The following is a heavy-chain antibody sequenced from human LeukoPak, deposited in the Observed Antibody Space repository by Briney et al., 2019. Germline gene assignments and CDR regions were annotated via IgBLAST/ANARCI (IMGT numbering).Heavy chain of an antibody. V-gene: IGHV1-2*02. D-gene: IGHD6-25*01. CDR2: INPNSGGT. CDR1: GYTFTGYY. CDR3: ARDKFKGGYAYFDY. J-gene: IGHJ4*02. Sequence: ASVKVSCKASGYTFTGYYMNWVRQAPGQGLEWMGWINPNSGGTNYAQTFQGSVTMTRDTYISTAYMELSRLRSDDTAVYYCARDKFKGGYAYFDYWGQGALVTVSS.